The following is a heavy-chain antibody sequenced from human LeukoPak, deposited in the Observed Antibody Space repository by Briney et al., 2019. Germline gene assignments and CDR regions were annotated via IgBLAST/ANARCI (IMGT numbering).Heavy chain of an antibody. CDR3: ARGVTTPQHYYYYMDV. V-gene: IGHV5-51*01. J-gene: IGHJ6*03. CDR2: IYPGDSDT. D-gene: IGHD4-17*01. CDR1: GYSFTNYW. Sequence: GESLKISCKASGYSFTNYWIAWVRQMPGKGLEWMGSIYPGDSDTRYSPSFEGQVTISADKSISTAYLQWSSLKASDTAMYYCARGVTTPQHYYYYMDVWGKGTTVTVSS.